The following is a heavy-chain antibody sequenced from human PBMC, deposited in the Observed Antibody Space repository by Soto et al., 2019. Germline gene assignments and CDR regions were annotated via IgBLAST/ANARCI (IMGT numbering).Heavy chain of an antibody. CDR3: ARVLLAGVTTD. V-gene: IGHV4-34*01. CDR1: GGSFSGYY. CDR2: SNHVGNT. J-gene: IGHJ4*02. Sequence: QVQLQQWGAGLLKPSETLSLTCAVYGGSFSGYYWSWIGQPPGKGLEWIGESNHVGNTNYNPSLKSRVTKSVDPSKNQSSLRLTAVTAADTAVYYCARVLLAGVTTDWGQGTLVIVSS. D-gene: IGHD5-18*01.